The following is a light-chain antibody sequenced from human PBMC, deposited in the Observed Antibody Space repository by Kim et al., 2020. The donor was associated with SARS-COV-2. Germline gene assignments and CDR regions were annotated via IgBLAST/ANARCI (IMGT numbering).Light chain of an antibody. CDR1: SSDVGGYNY. Sequence: QSITISGPGTSSDVGGYNYVSWYQQHPGKAPKLMIYDVSKRPSGVSNRFSGSKSGNTASLTISGLQAEDEADYYCSSYTSSSTYVFGTGTKVTVL. CDR3: SSYTSSSTYV. J-gene: IGLJ1*01. CDR2: DVS. V-gene: IGLV2-14*04.